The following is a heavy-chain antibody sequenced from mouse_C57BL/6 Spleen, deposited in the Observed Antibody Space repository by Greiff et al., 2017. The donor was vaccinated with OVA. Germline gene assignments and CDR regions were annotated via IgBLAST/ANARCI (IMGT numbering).Heavy chain of an antibody. CDR1: GYAFTNYL. J-gene: IGHJ4*01. Sequence: QVQLKESGAELVRPGTSVKVSCKASGYAFTNYLIEWVKQRPGQGLEWIGVINPGSGGTNYNEKFKGKATLTADKSSSTAYMQLSSLTSEDSAVYFCARRFYYDYDGAMDYWGQGTSVTVSS. CDR2: INPGSGGT. D-gene: IGHD2-4*01. CDR3: ARRFYYDYDGAMDY. V-gene: IGHV1-54*01.